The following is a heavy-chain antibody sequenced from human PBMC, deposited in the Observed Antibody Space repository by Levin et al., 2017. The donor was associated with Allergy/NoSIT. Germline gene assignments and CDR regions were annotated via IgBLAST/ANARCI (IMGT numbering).Heavy chain of an antibody. CDR3: ARDGGSFPDY. Sequence: PGGSLRLSCAGSGFTFSSYNMNWVRQAPGKGLEWVSYITSSSSTIYYTDSVKGRFTISRDNAKNTLYLQMNSLRVDDTAVYYCARDGGSFPDYWGQGTLVTVSS. V-gene: IGHV3-48*01. J-gene: IGHJ4*01. CDR2: ITSSSSTI. CDR1: GFTFSSYN. D-gene: IGHD2-15*01.